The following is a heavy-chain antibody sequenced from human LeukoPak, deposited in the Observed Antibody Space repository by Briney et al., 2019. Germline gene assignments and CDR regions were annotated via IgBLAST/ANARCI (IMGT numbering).Heavy chain of an antibody. CDR2: INPNSGGT. D-gene: IGHD5-24*01. CDR3: ARGRLPRRDGYKLEAGY. V-gene: IGHV1-2*02. CDR1: GYTFTGYC. J-gene: IGHJ4*02. Sequence: ASVKVSCKASGYTFTGYCMHWVRQAPGQGLEWMGWINPNSGGTNYAQKFQGRVTITRNTSISTAYMELSSLRSEDTAVYYCARGRLPRRDGYKLEAGYWGQGTLVTVSS.